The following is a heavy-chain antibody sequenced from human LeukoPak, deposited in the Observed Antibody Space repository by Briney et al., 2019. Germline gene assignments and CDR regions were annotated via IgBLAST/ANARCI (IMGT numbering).Heavy chain of an antibody. Sequence: SETLSLTCTVSGGSISSGDYYWSWIRQPPGKGLEWIGYIYYSGSTYYNPSLKSRVTISVDTSKNQFSLKLSSVTAADTAVYYCASVWYCSSTSCPYLDYWGQGTLVTVSS. V-gene: IGHV4-30-4*08. D-gene: IGHD2-2*01. CDR3: ASVWYCSSTSCPYLDY. CDR1: GGSISSGDYY. J-gene: IGHJ4*02. CDR2: IYYSGST.